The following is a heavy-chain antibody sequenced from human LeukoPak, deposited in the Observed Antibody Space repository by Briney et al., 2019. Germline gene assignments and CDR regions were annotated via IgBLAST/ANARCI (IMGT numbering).Heavy chain of an antibody. CDR2: VWAEGRTK. J-gene: IGHJ6*03. Sequence: GGSVRLSCAVSGLDFGSHGFHWVRPAPGRAREWWEAVWAEGRTKDVAGSGKGRFTASRNNFENTVFLQMNDLRVEDTAMYYCAKDPARSMDVWGKGTTVIVSS. CDR1: GLDFGSHG. CDR3: AKDPARSMDV. V-gene: IGHV3-33*06.